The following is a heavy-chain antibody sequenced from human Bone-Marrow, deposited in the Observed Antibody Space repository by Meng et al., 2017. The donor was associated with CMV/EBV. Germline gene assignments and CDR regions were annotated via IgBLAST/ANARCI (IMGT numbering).Heavy chain of an antibody. CDR1: GGSISSYY. CDR2: IYYSGST. CDR3: ARDIRFLGEYFDY. V-gene: IGHV4-59*12. Sequence: GSLRLSCTVSGGSISSYYWSWIRQPPGKGLEWIGYIYYSGSTNYNPSLKSRVTISVDTSKNQFSLKLSSVTAADTAVYYCARDIRFLGEYFDYWGQGTLVTVSS. J-gene: IGHJ4*02. D-gene: IGHD2-21*01.